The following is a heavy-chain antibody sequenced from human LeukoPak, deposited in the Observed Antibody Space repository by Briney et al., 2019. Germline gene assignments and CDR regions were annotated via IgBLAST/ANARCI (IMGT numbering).Heavy chain of an antibody. J-gene: IGHJ4*02. CDR3: ARDRPRAFGGVITMVY. CDR2: INPNSGGT. CDR1: GYTFTSYY. V-gene: IGHV1-2*02. D-gene: IGHD3-16*02. Sequence: ASVKVSCKASGYTFTSYYMHWVRQAPGQGLEWMGWINPNSGGTNYAQKFQGRVTMTRDTSISTAYMELSRLRSDDTAVYYCARDRPRAFGGVITMVYWGQGTLVTVSS.